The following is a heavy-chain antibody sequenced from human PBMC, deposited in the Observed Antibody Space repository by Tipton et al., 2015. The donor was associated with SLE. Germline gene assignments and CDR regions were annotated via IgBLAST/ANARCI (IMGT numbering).Heavy chain of an antibody. J-gene: IGHJ4*02. CDR3: VRYGNSWAFDY. V-gene: IGHV4-59*01. CDR2: IYYSGST. Sequence: TLSLTCTVSGGSISSYYWSWIRQPPGKGLEWIGYIYYSGSTNYNPSLKSRVTISVDTSKNHFSLKLSSVTAADTAVYYCVRYGNSWAFDYWGQGALVTVSS. D-gene: IGHD6-13*01. CDR1: GGSISSYY.